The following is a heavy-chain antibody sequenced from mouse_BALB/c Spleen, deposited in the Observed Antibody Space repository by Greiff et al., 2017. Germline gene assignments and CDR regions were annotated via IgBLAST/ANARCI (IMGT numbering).Heavy chain of an antibody. V-gene: IGHV2-6-7*01. CDR2: IWGDGST. CDR1: GFSLTGYG. D-gene: IGHD2-1*01. J-gene: IGHJ4*01. Sequence: VKLVESGPGLVAPSQSLSITCTVSGFSLTGYGVNWVRQPPGKGLEWLGMIWGDGSTDYNSALKSRLSISKDNSKSQVFLKMNSLQTDDTARYYCARVIYGNYGYYAMDYWGQGTSVTVSS. CDR3: ARVIYGNYGYYAMDY.